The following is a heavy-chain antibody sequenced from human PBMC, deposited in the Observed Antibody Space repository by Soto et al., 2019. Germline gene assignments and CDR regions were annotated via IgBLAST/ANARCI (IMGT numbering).Heavy chain of an antibody. D-gene: IGHD2-15*01. CDR2: IYSGGST. CDR1: GLTVSSNY. J-gene: IGHJ4*02. V-gene: IGHV3-66*01. Sequence: EVQLVESGGGLVQPGGSLRLSCAASGLTVSSNYMSWVRQAPGKGLEWVSVIYSGGSTYYADSVKGRFTISRDNSKNTLYLQMNTLRAEDTAVYYCASDLLIGYCSGGSCPREYWGQGPLVPVSS. CDR3: ASDLLIGYCSGGSCPREY.